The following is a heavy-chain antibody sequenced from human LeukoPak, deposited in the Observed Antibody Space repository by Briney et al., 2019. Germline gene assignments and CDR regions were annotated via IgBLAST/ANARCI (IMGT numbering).Heavy chain of an antibody. V-gene: IGHV4-59*01. Sequence: SETLSLTCTVSGGSISSYYWSWIRQPPGKGLEWIGYICYSGSTNYNPSLKSRVTISVDTSKNQFSLKLSSVTAADTAVYYCARDQGGTVDYWGQGTLVTVSS. J-gene: IGHJ4*02. D-gene: IGHD3-16*01. CDR3: ARDQGGTVDY. CDR2: ICYSGST. CDR1: GGSISSYY.